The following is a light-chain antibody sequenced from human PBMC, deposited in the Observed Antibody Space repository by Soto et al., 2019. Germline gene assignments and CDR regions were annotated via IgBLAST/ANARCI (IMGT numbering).Light chain of an antibody. CDR3: QQRSNWPIT. CDR1: QSVSSY. CDR2: SAF. Sequence: EIVLTQSPATLSLSPGERATLSCRASQSVSSYLAWYQQKPGQAPRLVIYSAFTRATGIPARFSGSGSGTDFTLTISSLEPEDFAVYYCQQRSNWPITFGQGTRLEIK. J-gene: IGKJ5*01. V-gene: IGKV3-11*01.